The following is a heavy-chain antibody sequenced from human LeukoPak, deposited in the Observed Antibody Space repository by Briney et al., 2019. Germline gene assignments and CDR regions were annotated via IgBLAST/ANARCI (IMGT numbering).Heavy chain of an antibody. CDR3: ARDWYSSSLDNWFDP. CDR1: GASISSGSHY. D-gene: IGHD6-13*01. V-gene: IGHV4-61*02. Sequence: PSETLSLTCTVSGASISSGSHYWSWIRQPAGKGLEWIGRLYVSSDTTYNPSLKSRGTISADTSKNQFSLKLSSVTAADTAVYYCARDWYSSSLDNWFDPWGQGILVTVSS. CDR2: LYVSSDT. J-gene: IGHJ5*02.